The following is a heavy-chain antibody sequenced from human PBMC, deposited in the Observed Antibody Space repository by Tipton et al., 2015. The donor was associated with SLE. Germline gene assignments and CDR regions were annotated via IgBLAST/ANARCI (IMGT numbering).Heavy chain of an antibody. Sequence: LRLSCAVYGGSFSGYYWSWIRQPPGKGLEWIGEINHSGSTNYNPSLKRRVTISVDTSKNQFSLKLSSVTAADTAVYYCAGQSNYMDVWGKGTTVTVSS. J-gene: IGHJ6*03. CDR2: INHSGST. CDR1: GGSFSGYY. V-gene: IGHV4-34*01. CDR3: AGQSNYMDV.